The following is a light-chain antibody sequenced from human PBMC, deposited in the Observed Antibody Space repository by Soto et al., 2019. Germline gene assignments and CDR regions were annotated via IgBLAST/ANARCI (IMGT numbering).Light chain of an antibody. V-gene: IGKV3-20*01. J-gene: IGKJ1*01. CDR2: VAS. CDR1: QSVSSNN. CDR3: QQHGSGPWT. Sequence: EIVLTQSPDTLSLSPGERATLSCRASQSVSSNNLAWYQHKPGQPPKLLIYVASRRATGIPDRFSGSGSGSEFTLTINRLEHEDFAVYYCQQHGSGPWTFGQGTKVEIK.